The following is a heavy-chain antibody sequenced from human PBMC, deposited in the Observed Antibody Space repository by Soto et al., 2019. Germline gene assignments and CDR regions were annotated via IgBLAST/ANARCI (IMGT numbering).Heavy chain of an antibody. V-gene: IGHV6-1*01. Sequence: SQTLSLTCGISGDSVSSNGATWSWIRQSPSRGLEWLGRTYYRSSWYSDYAVSVKSRITINADTSKNQFSLQLNSVTPEDTAVYYCARQTTEAGHAFDIWRQGTMVTVSS. CDR3: ARQTTEAGHAFDI. D-gene: IGHD4-4*01. CDR1: GDSVSSNGAT. J-gene: IGHJ3*02. CDR2: TYYRSSWYS.